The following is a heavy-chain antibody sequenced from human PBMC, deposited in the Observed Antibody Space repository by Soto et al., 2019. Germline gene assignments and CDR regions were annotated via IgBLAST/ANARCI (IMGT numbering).Heavy chain of an antibody. J-gene: IGHJ6*02. CDR2: ISGSGSST. CDR3: AKAPVGAYYSGMAV. Sequence: PGKGLEWVSAISGSGSSTYYADSVKGRFTISRDNSKNTLYLQMNSLRADDTAVYYCAKAPVGAYYSGMAVWVQGSTVIV. V-gene: IGHV3-23*01. D-gene: IGHD3-16*01.